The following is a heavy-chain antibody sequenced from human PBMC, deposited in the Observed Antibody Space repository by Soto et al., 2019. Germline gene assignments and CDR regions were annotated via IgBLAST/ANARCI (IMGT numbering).Heavy chain of an antibody. D-gene: IGHD6-19*01. CDR1: GGSISSYY. CDR3: ARHNSGWYPEAYFDY. CDR2: IYYSGST. Sequence: SETLSLTCTVSGGSISSYYWSWIRQPPGKGLEWIGYIYYSGSTNYNPSLKSRVTISVDTSKNQFSLKLSSVTAADTAVYYCARHNSGWYPEAYFDYWGQGTLVTVSS. V-gene: IGHV4-59*08. J-gene: IGHJ4*02.